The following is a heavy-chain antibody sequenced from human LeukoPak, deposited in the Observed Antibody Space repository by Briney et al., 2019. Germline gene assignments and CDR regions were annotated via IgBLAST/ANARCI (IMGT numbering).Heavy chain of an antibody. CDR3: ARENGYGDLRFDY. D-gene: IGHD4-17*01. V-gene: IGHV4-59*01. CDR1: GGSISSYY. J-gene: IGHJ4*02. CDR2: IYYSGST. Sequence: PSETLSLTCTVSGGSISSYYWSWIRQPPGKGLEWIGYIYYSGSTNYNPSLKGRVTISVDTSKNQFSLKLSSVTAADTAVYYCARENGYGDLRFDYWGQGTLVTVSS.